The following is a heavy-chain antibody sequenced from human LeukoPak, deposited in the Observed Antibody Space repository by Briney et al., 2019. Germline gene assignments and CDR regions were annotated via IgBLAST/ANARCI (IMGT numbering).Heavy chain of an antibody. CDR2: ISWNSGSI. D-gene: IGHD3-22*01. CDR3: AKGDRYYDSSGYLDY. Sequence: PGRSLRLSCAASGFTFDDYAMHWVRQAPGKGLEWVSGISWNSGSIGYADFVKGRFTISRDNAKNPLYLQMNSLRAEDTALYYCAKGDRYYDSSGYLDYWGQGTLVTVSS. J-gene: IGHJ4*02. CDR1: GFTFDDYA. V-gene: IGHV3-9*01.